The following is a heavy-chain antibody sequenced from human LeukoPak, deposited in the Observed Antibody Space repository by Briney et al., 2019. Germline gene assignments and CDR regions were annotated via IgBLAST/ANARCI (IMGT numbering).Heavy chain of an antibody. CDR3: ASPTSRYYYYGMDV. CDR2: IIPIFGTA. V-gene: IGHV1-69*13. CDR1: GYTFTSYD. J-gene: IGHJ6*02. Sequence: GASVKVSCKASGYTFTSYDINWVRQATGQGLEWMGGIIPIFGTANYAQKFQGRVTITADESTSTAYMELSSLRSEDTAVYYCASPTSRYYYYGMDVWGQGTTVTVSS.